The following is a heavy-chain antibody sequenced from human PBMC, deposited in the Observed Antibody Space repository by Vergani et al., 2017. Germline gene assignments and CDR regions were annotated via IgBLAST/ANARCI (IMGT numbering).Heavy chain of an antibody. CDR3: AKDKDCSSTSCYTAIRDY. CDR2: IYSGGST. Sequence: EVQLVESGGGLVQPGGSLRLSCAASGFTVSSNYMSWVRQAPGKGLEWVSVIYSGGSTYYADSVKGRFTISRDNSKNTLYLQMNSLRAEDTAVYYCAKDKDCSSTSCYTAIRDYWGQGTLVTVSS. CDR1: GFTVSSNY. D-gene: IGHD2-2*02. J-gene: IGHJ4*02. V-gene: IGHV3-66*01.